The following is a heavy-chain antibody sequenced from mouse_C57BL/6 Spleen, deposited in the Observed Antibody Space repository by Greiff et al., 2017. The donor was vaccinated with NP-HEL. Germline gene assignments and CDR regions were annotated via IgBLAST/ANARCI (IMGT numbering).Heavy chain of an antibody. V-gene: IGHV3-6*01. J-gene: IGHJ4*01. CDR3: ARGGNYAMDY. Sequence: DVHLVESGPGLVKPSQSLSLTCSVTGYSITSGYYWNWIRQFPGNKLEWMGYISYDGSNNYNPSLKNRISITRDTSKNQFFLKLNSVTTEDTATYYCARGGNYAMDYWGQGTSVTVSS. CDR1: GYSITSGYY. CDR2: ISYDGSN.